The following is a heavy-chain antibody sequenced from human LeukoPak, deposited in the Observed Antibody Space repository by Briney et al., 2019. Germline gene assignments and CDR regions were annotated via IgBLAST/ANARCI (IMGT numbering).Heavy chain of an antibody. CDR2: INPNSGGT. CDR1: GYTFTGYY. V-gene: IGHV1-2*02. Sequence: ASVKVSCKASGYTFTGYYMHWVRPAPGQGLEWMGWINPNSGGTNYAQKFQGRVTLTTDTSTTTAHMELRSLTSDDTAVYYCARGVRISVPGTPSDNWGQGTLVTVSS. CDR3: ARGVRISVPGTPSDN. D-gene: IGHD6-19*01. J-gene: IGHJ4*02.